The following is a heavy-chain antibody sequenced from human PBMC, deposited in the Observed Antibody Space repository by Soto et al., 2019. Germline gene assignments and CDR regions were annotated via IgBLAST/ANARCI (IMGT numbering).Heavy chain of an antibody. D-gene: IGHD3-22*01. CDR3: ARVPGGDYYYDSSGYYRHFDY. CDR2: ISSSSSYI. V-gene: IGHV3-21*01. CDR1: GFTFSSYS. J-gene: IGHJ4*02. Sequence: GGSLRLSCAASGFTFSSYSMNWVRQAPGKGLEWVSSISSSSSYIYYADSVKGRFTISRDNAKNSLYLQMNSLRAEDTAVYYCARVPGGDYYYDSSGYYRHFDYWGQGTLVTVSS.